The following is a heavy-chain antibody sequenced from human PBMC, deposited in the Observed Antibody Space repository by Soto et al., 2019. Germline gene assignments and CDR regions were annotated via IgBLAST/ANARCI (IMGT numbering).Heavy chain of an antibody. CDR1: GGSFSGYY. J-gene: IGHJ5*02. CDR3: ARPITMVRGATNWFDP. D-gene: IGHD3-10*01. V-gene: IGHV4-34*01. CDR2: INHSGST. Sequence: SETLSLTCAVYGGSFSGYYWSWIHQPPGKGLEWIGEINHSGSTNYNPSLKSRVTISVDTSKNQFSLKLSSVTAADTAVYYCARPITMVRGATNWFDPWGQGTLVTVSS.